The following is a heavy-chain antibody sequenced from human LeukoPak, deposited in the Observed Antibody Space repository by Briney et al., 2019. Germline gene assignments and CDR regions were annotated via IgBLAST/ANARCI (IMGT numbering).Heavy chain of an antibody. Sequence: NPGGSLRLSCAASGFTFSSYAMSWVRQPPGKGLEWIGEINHSGSTNYNPSFKSRVTISVDTSKNQFSLKLSSVTAADTAVYYCARGTRRDGYNSAFMGAFDIWGQGTMVTVSS. CDR1: GFTFSSYA. D-gene: IGHD5-24*01. CDR3: ARGTRRDGYNSAFMGAFDI. V-gene: IGHV4-34*01. J-gene: IGHJ3*02. CDR2: INHSGST.